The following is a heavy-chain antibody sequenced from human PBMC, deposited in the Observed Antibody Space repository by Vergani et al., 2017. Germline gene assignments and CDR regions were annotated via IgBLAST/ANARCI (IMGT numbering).Heavy chain of an antibody. CDR2: ISGSGGST. D-gene: IGHD3-22*01. CDR1: GFTFSSYA. J-gene: IGHJ1*01. Sequence: EVQLLESGGGLVQPGGSLSLSCAASGFTFSSYAMSWVRQAPGKGLEWVSAISGSGGSTYYADSVKGRFTISRDNSKNTLYLQMNSLRAEDTAVYYCAKYYYDSGGYYRYFQHWGQGTLVTVSS. V-gene: IGHV3-23*01. CDR3: AKYYYDSGGYYRYFQH.